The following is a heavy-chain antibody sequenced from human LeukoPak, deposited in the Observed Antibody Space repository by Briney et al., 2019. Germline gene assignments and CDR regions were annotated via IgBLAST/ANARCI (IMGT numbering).Heavy chain of an antibody. CDR2: ISGSGGST. Sequence: PGGSLRLSCAASGFTFSSDAMSWVRQAPGRGLEWVSAISGSGGSTYYADSVKGRFTISRDNSKNTLYLQMNSLRAKDTAVYYCAKDLRGIAVAGTLTDYWGQGTLVTVSS. V-gene: IGHV3-23*01. D-gene: IGHD6-19*01. CDR3: AKDLRGIAVAGTLTDY. J-gene: IGHJ4*02. CDR1: GFTFSSDA.